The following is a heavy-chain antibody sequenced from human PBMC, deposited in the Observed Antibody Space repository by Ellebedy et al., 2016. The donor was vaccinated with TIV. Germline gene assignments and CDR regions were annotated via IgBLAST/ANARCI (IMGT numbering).Heavy chain of an antibody. Sequence: GGSLRLSCEASGFTFSTYWMNWVRQAPGKGLEWVANIKQDGTEQQYVDSVKGRFIISRDNSNKKSLYLQMNSLRAEDTAVYYCAGRAYNWNDGSLFDYWGQGTLVTVSS. CDR1: GFTFSTYW. CDR2: IKQDGTEQ. V-gene: IGHV3-7*03. CDR3: AGRAYNWNDGSLFDY. D-gene: IGHD1-1*01. J-gene: IGHJ4*02.